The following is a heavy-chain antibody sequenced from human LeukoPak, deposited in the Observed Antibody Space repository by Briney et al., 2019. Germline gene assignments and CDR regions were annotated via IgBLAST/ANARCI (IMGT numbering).Heavy chain of an antibody. J-gene: IGHJ4*02. V-gene: IGHV3-23*01. Sequence: GGSLRLXCAASGFTFSSYAMSWVRQAPGKGLEWVSAISGSGGSTYYADSVKGRFTISRDNSKNTLYLQMNSLRAEDTAVYYCAKAGLWFGEFIDYWGQGTLVTVSS. CDR2: ISGSGGST. D-gene: IGHD3-10*01. CDR3: AKAGLWFGEFIDY. CDR1: GFTFSSYA.